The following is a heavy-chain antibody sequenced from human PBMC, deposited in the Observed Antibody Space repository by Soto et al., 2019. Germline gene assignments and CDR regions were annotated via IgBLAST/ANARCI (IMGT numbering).Heavy chain of an antibody. Sequence: QVQLVQSGAEVKKPGSSVKVSCKASGGTFSSYAISWVRQAPGQGLEWMGGIIPIFGTANYAQKFQGRVTITADESTSTAYLELSSLRSEDTAVYYCARAMGAGTGYYYYGMDVWGQGTTVTVSS. CDR2: IIPIFGTA. CDR1: GGTFSSYA. D-gene: IGHD6-19*01. V-gene: IGHV1-69*01. J-gene: IGHJ6*02. CDR3: ARAMGAGTGYYYYGMDV.